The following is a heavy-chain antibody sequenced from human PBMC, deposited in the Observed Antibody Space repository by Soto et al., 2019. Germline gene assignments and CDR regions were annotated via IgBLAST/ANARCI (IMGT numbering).Heavy chain of an antibody. Sequence: SETLSLTCTVSGGSISSGGYYWSWIRQHPGKGLEWIGYIYYSGSTYYNPSLKSRVTISVDTSKNQFSLKLSSVTAADTAVYYCARERVATIQNMDYSYGMEVWGQGPTVTVSS. D-gene: IGHD5-12*01. CDR1: GGSISSGGYY. CDR2: IYYSGST. V-gene: IGHV4-31*03. CDR3: ARERVATIQNMDYSYGMEV. J-gene: IGHJ6*02.